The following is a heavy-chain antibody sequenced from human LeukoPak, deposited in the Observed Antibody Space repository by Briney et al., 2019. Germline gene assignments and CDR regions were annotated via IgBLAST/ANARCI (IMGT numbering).Heavy chain of an antibody. CDR1: GGSISSYY. D-gene: IGHD3-22*01. CDR3: ARDLDSSGYYYVFDY. CDR2: IYTSGST. Sequence: SETLSLTCTVSGGSISSYYWSWIRQPAGKGLEWIGRIYTSGSTNYNPSLKSRVTMSVDTSKNQFSLKLSSVTAADTAVYYCARDLDSSGYYYVFDYWGQGTLVTVSS. V-gene: IGHV4-4*07. J-gene: IGHJ4*02.